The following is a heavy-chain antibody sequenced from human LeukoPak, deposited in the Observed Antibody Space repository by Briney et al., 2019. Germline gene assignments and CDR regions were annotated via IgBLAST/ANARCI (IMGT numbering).Heavy chain of an antibody. V-gene: IGHV3-30-3*01. CDR3: AREGGYCSSTTCYFDS. Sequence: GRSLRLSCAASGFTFSSYSMHWVRQAPGKGLEWVAVISDDGSKKSYADSVKGRFTVSRDNSKNTLYLQMNCPRVEDTAVYYCAREGGYCSSTTCYFDSWGQGTLVTVSS. CDR1: GFTFSSYS. CDR2: ISDDGSKK. D-gene: IGHD2-2*01. J-gene: IGHJ4*02.